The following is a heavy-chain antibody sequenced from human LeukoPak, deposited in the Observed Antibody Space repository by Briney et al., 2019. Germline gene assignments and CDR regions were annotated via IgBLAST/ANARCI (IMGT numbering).Heavy chain of an antibody. CDR3: AREEWKAVAGRGDY. J-gene: IGHJ4*02. V-gene: IGHV1-8*01. CDR1: GYTFTSYD. Sequence: ASVKVSCKASGYTFTSYDINWVRQATGQGLVWMGWMNPNSGNTGYAQKFQGRVTMTRNTSISTAYMELSSLRSEDTAVYYCAREEWKAVAGRGDYWGQGTLVTVSS. D-gene: IGHD6-19*01. CDR2: MNPNSGNT.